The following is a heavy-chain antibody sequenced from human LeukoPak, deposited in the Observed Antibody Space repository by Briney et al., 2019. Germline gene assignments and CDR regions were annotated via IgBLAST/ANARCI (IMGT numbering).Heavy chain of an antibody. Sequence: GGSLRLSCAASGFTVSSNYMSWVRQAPGKGLEWVSVIYSGGSTYYADSVKGGFTISRDNSKNTLYLQMNSLRAEDTAVYYCARGGTTMVRGVIKDDDAFDIWGQGTMVTVSS. CDR3: ARGGTTMVRGVIKDDDAFDI. D-gene: IGHD3-10*01. CDR2: IYSGGST. J-gene: IGHJ3*02. CDR1: GFTVSSNY. V-gene: IGHV3-66*01.